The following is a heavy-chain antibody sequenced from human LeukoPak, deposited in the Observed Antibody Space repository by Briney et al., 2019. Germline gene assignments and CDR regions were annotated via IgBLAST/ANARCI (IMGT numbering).Heavy chain of an antibody. Sequence: SETLSLTCAVYGGSFSGYYWSWIRQPPGKGLEWIGEINHSGSTNYNPSLKSRVTISVDTSKNQFSLKLSSVTAADTAVYYCASTPWASRSSSGYYSGDHWGQGTLVTVSS. CDR3: ASTPWASRSSSGYYSGDH. CDR2: INHSGST. V-gene: IGHV4-34*01. D-gene: IGHD3-22*01. J-gene: IGHJ4*02. CDR1: GGSFSGYY.